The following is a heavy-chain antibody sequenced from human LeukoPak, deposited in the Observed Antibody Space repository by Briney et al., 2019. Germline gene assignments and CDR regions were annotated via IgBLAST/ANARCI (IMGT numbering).Heavy chain of an antibody. CDR1: GGSISSSNW. CDR2: IYHSGST. D-gene: IGHD6-13*01. J-gene: IGHJ4*02. CDR3: ARTSAAAGSFAAFDY. V-gene: IGHV4-4*02. Sequence: PSGTLSLTCAVSGGSISSSNWWSWVRQPPGKGLEWIGEIYHSGSTNYNPSLKSRVTISVDTSKNQFSLKLSSVTAADTAVYYCARTSAAAGSFAAFDYWGQGTLVTVSS.